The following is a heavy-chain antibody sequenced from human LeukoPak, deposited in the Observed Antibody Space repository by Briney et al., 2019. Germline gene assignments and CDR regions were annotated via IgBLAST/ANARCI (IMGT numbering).Heavy chain of an antibody. CDR2: INPNSGGT. CDR1: GYTFTGYY. Sequence: ASVKVSCKASGYTFTGYYMHWVRQPPGQGLEWMGWINPNSGGTNYAQKFQGRVTMTRDTSISTAYMELSRLRSDDTAVYYCARDDYCSGGSCYFFDYWGQGTLVTVSS. CDR3: ARDDYCSGGSCYFFDY. J-gene: IGHJ4*02. D-gene: IGHD2-15*01. V-gene: IGHV1-2*02.